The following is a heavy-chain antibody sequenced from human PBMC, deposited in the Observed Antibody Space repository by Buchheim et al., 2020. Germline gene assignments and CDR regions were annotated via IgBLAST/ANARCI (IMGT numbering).Heavy chain of an antibody. CDR2: IWYDGSNT. CDR1: GFTFSSYG. V-gene: IGHV3-33*01. Sequence: QVQLVESGGGVVQPGRSLRLSCAASGFTFSSYGMHWVRQAPGKGLEWVAVIWYDGSNTYYADSVKGRFTISRDNSKNTLYLQMNSLRAEDTAVYYCASINYCISTSCYLRPFDYWGQGT. D-gene: IGHD2-2*01. CDR3: ASINYCISTSCYLRPFDY. J-gene: IGHJ4*02.